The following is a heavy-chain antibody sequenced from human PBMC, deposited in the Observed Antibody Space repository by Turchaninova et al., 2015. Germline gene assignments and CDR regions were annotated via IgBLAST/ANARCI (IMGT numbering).Heavy chain of an antibody. CDR3: ARKSIPRGSGTSIYWNFDL. Sequence: GESGGDLVQPGRSLRLSCAASGFTFDDFAIHWVRQAPGKGLEWVSGISWNSKNIVYAESVRGRFTISRDNGKNSLYLKMSSLRTEDTALYYCARKSIPRGSGTSIYWNFDLWGRGTLVTVSS. V-gene: IGHV3-9*01. CDR1: GFTFDDFA. D-gene: IGHD3-10*01. J-gene: IGHJ2*01. CDR2: ISWNSKNI.